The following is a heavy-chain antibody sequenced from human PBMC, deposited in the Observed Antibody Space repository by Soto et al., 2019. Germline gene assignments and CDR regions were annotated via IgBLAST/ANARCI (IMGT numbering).Heavy chain of an antibody. CDR2: ISAYNGNT. CDR1: GYTFTSYG. J-gene: IGHJ6*02. D-gene: IGHD3-3*01. CDR3: ARGSQRYYDFWSGPSVKYYYYYGMDV. V-gene: IGHV1-18*04. Sequence: GASVKVSCKASGYTFTSYGISWVRQAPGQGLEWMGWISAYNGNTNYAQKLQGRVTMTTDTSTSTAYMELRSLRSDDTAVYYCARGSQRYYDFWSGPSVKYYYYYGMDVWGRGTTVTVSS.